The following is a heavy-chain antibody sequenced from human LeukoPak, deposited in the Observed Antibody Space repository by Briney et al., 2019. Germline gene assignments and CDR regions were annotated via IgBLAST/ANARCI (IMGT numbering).Heavy chain of an antibody. V-gene: IGHV4-34*01. D-gene: IGHD6-13*01. J-gene: IGHJ4*02. CDR3: ASAWIAAAGSIDY. CDR2: INHSGST. CDR1: GGSFSGYY. Sequence: SETLSLTCAVYGGSFSGYYWSWIRQPPGKGLEWIGEINHSGSTNYNPSLKSRVAISVDTSKNQFSLKLSSVTAADTAVYYCASAWIAAAGSIDYWGQGTLVTVSS.